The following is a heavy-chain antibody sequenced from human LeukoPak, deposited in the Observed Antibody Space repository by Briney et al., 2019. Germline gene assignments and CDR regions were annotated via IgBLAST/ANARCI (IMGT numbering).Heavy chain of an antibody. Sequence: PSETLSLTSTVAGGSISTYYWVWIRQSRGKGQVWIGYDSYSGNTNYNHSLKSRVTISVDTSKNQLSLKLSFMTAADTAVYYCARAGYCSATTCQWVPLVWGQGTTVTVSS. CDR3: ARAGYCSATTCQWVPLV. CDR1: GGSISTYY. CDR2: DSYSGNT. V-gene: IGHV4-59*01. D-gene: IGHD6-19*01. J-gene: IGHJ6*02.